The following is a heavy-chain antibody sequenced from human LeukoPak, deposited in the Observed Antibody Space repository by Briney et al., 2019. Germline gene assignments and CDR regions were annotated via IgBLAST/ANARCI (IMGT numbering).Heavy chain of an antibody. Sequence: PRASVKVSCKASGYTFTKFDINWVRQAPGQGLEWMGWVNPVSGKAGSAQKFQGRVTLTRDTSISTAYMEVSSLRFDDTAFYYCARAPMGTAPLYWGQGTLVTVSS. D-gene: IGHD1/OR15-1a*01. CDR3: ARAPMGTAPLY. CDR1: GYTFTKFD. V-gene: IGHV1-8*01. CDR2: VNPVSGKA. J-gene: IGHJ4*02.